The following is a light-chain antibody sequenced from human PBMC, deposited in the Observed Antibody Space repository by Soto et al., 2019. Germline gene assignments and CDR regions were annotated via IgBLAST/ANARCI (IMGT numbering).Light chain of an antibody. V-gene: IGKV1-39*01. Sequence: DIQMTQSPSSLSASVGDRVTLTCRASQDISTYLNWYQQKPGKAPKRLIYAASTLENGVTSRVSGSRSGTAFTLTISSLQPEDFATYYCQQSYSLPWTFGQGTKVEVK. CDR2: AAS. J-gene: IGKJ1*01. CDR1: QDISTY. CDR3: QQSYSLPWT.